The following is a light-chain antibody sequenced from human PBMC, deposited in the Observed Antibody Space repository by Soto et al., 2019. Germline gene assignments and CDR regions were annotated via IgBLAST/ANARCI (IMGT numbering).Light chain of an antibody. V-gene: IGLV1-40*01. Sequence: QSVLTQPPSVSGAPGQRVTISCTGSSSNIGAGYDVHWYQQLPGTAPKLLIYTNRNRPSGVPDRFSGSKSGSSASLAITGIQAEDEADYYCQSYDSSLSGSVVFGGGTKLTVL. CDR1: SSNIGAGYD. J-gene: IGLJ2*01. CDR3: QSYDSSLSGSVV. CDR2: TNR.